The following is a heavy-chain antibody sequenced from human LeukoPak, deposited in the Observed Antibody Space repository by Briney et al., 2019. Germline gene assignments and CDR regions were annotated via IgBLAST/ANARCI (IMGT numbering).Heavy chain of an antibody. D-gene: IGHD3-10*01. J-gene: IGHJ5*02. CDR1: GYSISSGYY. Sequence: PSETLSHTCAVSGYSISSGYYWGWIRQPPGKGLEWIGSIYHSGSTYYNPSLKSRVTISVDTSKNQFSLKLSSVTAADTAVYYCARGIYDYYGSANWFDPWGQGTLVTVSS. CDR2: IYHSGST. CDR3: ARGIYDYYGSANWFDP. V-gene: IGHV4-38-2*01.